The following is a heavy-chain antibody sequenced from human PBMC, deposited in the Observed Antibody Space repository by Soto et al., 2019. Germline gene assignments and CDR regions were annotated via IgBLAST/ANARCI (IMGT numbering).Heavy chain of an antibody. V-gene: IGHV3-23*01. CDR3: AKDLAVTTFWWSAFDI. Sequence: GGSLRLSCAASGFTFSSYAMSWVRQAPGKGLEWVSAISGSGGSTYYADSVKGRFTISRDNSKNTLYLQMNSLRAEDTAVYYCAKDLAVTTFWWSAFDIWGLGTMVTVSS. CDR2: ISGSGGST. D-gene: IGHD4-17*01. J-gene: IGHJ3*02. CDR1: GFTFSSYA.